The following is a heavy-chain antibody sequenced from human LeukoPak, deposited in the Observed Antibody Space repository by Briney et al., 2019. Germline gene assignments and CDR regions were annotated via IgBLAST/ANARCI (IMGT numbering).Heavy chain of an antibody. CDR1: GFTFSSYA. V-gene: IGHV3-30-3*01. CDR3: ARDLDGSGNYHWFDP. J-gene: IGHJ5*02. CDR2: ISYDGSNK. Sequence: GGSLRLSCAASGFTFSSYAMHWVRQAPGKGLEWVAVISYDGSNKYYADSVKGRFTTSRDNAKNTLHLQMNSLRGEDTAVYYCARDLDGSGNYHWFDPWGQGTLVTVSS. D-gene: IGHD3-10*01.